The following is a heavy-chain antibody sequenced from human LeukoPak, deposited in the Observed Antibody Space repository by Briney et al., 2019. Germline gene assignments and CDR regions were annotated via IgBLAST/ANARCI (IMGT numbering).Heavy chain of an antibody. J-gene: IGHJ3*02. V-gene: IGHV4-59*01. CDR2: ISNSGST. D-gene: IGHD1-1*01. CDR1: GGSISSYY. Sequence: PSETLSLTCTVPGGSISSYYWSWIRQPPGEGLEWIGYISNSGSTNYNPSLKSRVTISVDTSKNQLSLKLSSVTAADTAVYHCVRLQPNTGEWAFDIWGQGTMVSVSS. CDR3: VRLQPNTGEWAFDI.